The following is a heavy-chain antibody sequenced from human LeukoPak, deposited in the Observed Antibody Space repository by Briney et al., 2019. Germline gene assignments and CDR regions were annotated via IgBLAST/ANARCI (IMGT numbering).Heavy chain of an antibody. D-gene: IGHD2-2*01. J-gene: IGHJ4*02. CDR3: AKVACSITSCHFTDY. V-gene: IGHV3-30-3*02. Sequence: YYADSVKGRFTISRDSSKNTLFLQMDSLRAEDTAVYYCAKVACSITSCHFTDYWGQGTMVTVSS.